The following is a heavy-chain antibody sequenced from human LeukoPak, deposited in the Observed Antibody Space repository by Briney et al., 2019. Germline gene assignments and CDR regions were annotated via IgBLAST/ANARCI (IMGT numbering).Heavy chain of an antibody. Sequence: SETLSLTCAVYGGSFSGYYWSWIRQPPGKGLEWIGEINHSGSTNYNPSLKSRVTISVDTSKNQFSLKLSSVTAADTAVYYCASGNRSNHEEFDYWGQGTLVTVSS. V-gene: IGHV4-34*01. J-gene: IGHJ4*02. CDR2: INHSGST. CDR3: ASGNRSNHEEFDY. CDR1: GGSFSGYY.